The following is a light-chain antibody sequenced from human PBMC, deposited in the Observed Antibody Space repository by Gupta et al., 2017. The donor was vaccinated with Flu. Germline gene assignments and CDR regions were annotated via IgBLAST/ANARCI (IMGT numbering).Light chain of an antibody. CDR1: SSDVGGYNY. J-gene: IGLJ2*01. CDR2: EVS. Sequence: QSALTQPASVSGSPGQSITISCTGTSSDVGGYNYASWYQQHPGKAPKLMIYEVSNRPSGVSNRFSGSKSGNTASLTXSXLQAEDXADYYCSSYTSSSTLVFGGGTKLTVL. V-gene: IGLV2-14*01. CDR3: SSYTSSSTLV.